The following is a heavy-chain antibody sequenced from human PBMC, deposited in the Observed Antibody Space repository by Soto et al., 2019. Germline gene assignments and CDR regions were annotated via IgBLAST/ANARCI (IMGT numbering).Heavy chain of an antibody. Sequence: EVQLVESGGGLVKPGGSLRLSCAASGFTFSNAWMSWVRQAPGKGLEWVGRIKSKTDGGTTDYAAPVKGRFTISRDDSKNMLYLQMNSLKTEDTAVYYCTTDMSPARYSSSPGDFDYWGQGTLVTVSS. D-gene: IGHD6-13*01. J-gene: IGHJ4*02. CDR1: GFTFSNAW. CDR2: IKSKTDGGTT. V-gene: IGHV3-15*01. CDR3: TTDMSPARYSSSPGDFDY.